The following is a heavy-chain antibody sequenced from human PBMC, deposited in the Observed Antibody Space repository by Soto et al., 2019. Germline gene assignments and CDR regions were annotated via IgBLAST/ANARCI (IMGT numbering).Heavy chain of an antibody. CDR1: GYTFTSYG. V-gene: IGHV1-18*01. Sequence: ASVKVSCKASGYTFTSYGISWVRQAPGQGLEWMGWISAYNGNTNYAQKLQGRVTMTTGTSTSTAYMELRSLRSDDTAVYYCARAYCGGDCYSEGPDNWFDPWGQGTLATVSS. CDR2: ISAYNGNT. J-gene: IGHJ5*02. D-gene: IGHD2-21*02. CDR3: ARAYCGGDCYSEGPDNWFDP.